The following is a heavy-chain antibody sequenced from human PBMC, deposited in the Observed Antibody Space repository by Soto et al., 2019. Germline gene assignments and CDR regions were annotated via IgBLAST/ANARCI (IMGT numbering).Heavy chain of an antibody. CDR2: ISGSGKTI. Sequence: PGGSRRLSWAASGFIFNYYYMIWLGQAPGKGLEWVSKISGSGKTIYYADSVKGRFTISRDNAKNSLFLQMNSLRAEDTAVYFCARDYYTSGSYYNFVAYWGQGALVTVSS. V-gene: IGHV3-11*01. CDR1: GFIFNYYY. CDR3: ARDYYTSGSYYNFVAY. D-gene: IGHD3-10*01. J-gene: IGHJ4*02.